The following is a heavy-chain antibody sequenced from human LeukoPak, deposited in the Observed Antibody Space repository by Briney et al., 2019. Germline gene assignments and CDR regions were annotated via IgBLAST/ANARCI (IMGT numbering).Heavy chain of an antibody. CDR2: INPSGGST. V-gene: IGHV1-46*01. D-gene: IGHD3-22*01. CDR3: ARGRYYYDSSPKSGAFDI. CDR1: GYTFTSYY. Sequence: ASVKVSCKASGYTFTSYYMRWVRQAPGQGLEWMGIINPSGGSTSYAQKFQGRVTMTRDTSTSTVYMELSSLRSEDTAVYYCARGRYYYDSSPKSGAFDIWGQGTMVTVSS. J-gene: IGHJ3*02.